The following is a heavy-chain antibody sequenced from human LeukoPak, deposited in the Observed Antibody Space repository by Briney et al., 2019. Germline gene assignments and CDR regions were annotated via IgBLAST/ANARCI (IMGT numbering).Heavy chain of an antibody. J-gene: IGHJ6*03. CDR3: TRGYYYYYMDV. V-gene: IGHV4-59*01. Sequence: SETLSLTCAVYGGSFSGDFWSWIRQPPGKGLEWIGYIYYSGSTNYNPSLKSRVTISVDTSKNQFSLKLSSVTAADTAVYYCTRGYYYYYMDVWGKGTTVTVSS. CDR1: GGSFSGDF. CDR2: IYYSGST.